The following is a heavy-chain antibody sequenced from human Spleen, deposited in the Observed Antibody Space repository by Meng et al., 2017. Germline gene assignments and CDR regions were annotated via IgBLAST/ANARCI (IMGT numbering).Heavy chain of an antibody. V-gene: IGHV3-23*01. J-gene: IGHJ4*02. D-gene: IGHD3-10*01. Sequence: GESLKISCAASGFSFSSYAMSWVRHAPGKGLEWVSALSGGGFTTYYADSVKGRFAISRHNSKNTLYLQMNSLRAEDTALYYCARGSPMVRGVIDYWGQGTLVTVSS. CDR2: LSGGGFTT. CDR3: ARGSPMVRGVIDY. CDR1: GFSFSSYA.